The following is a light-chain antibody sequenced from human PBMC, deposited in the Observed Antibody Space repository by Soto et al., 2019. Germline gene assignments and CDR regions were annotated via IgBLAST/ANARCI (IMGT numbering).Light chain of an antibody. CDR3: CSFTGTHILV. V-gene: IGLV2-23*01. J-gene: IGLJ2*01. CDR1: SSDVGNYNV. Sequence: QSALTQPASVSASPGQSITISCTGPSSDVGNYNVISWYQHRPGKAPKLIIYEDNKRPPGLSDRFSASKSGNTASLTISGLQAEDEADYHCCSFTGTHILVFGGGTKLTVL. CDR2: EDN.